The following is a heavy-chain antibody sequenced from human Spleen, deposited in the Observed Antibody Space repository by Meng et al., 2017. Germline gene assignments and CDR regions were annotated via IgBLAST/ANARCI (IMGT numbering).Heavy chain of an antibody. Sequence: GESLKISCAASGFTYIDYALHWVRQGPGKGLEWVAATSYDGNIKYYADSVKGRFTISRDNSKNTLYLQMNSLRAEDTAIYYCAKGATNYVGAPIDYWGQGTLVTVSS. D-gene: IGHD3-16*01. CDR1: GFTYIDYA. V-gene: IGHV3-30*04. CDR3: AKGATNYVGAPIDY. CDR2: TSYDGNIK. J-gene: IGHJ4*02.